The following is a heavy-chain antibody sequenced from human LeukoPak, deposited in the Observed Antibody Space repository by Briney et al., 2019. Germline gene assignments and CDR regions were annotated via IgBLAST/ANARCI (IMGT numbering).Heavy chain of an antibody. CDR2: ISDSGAFT. CDR3: AKAPRGPDI. Sequence: PGGSLRLSCAASEFTFSSYSMNWVRQAPGKGLEWVSGISDSGAFTYYADSVKGRFTISRDNSKNTLYLQMNSLRAEDTAVYYCAKAPRGPDIWGQGTMVTVSS. CDR1: EFTFSSYS. V-gene: IGHV3-23*01. J-gene: IGHJ3*02.